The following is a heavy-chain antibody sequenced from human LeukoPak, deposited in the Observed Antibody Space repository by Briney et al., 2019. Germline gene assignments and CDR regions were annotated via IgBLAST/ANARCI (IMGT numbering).Heavy chain of an antibody. J-gene: IGHJ4*02. CDR1: GGSISSYY. D-gene: IGHD3-22*01. CDR2: IYYSGST. V-gene: IGHV4-59*01. Sequence: SETLSLTCTVSGGSISSYYWSWIRQPPGKGLEWIGYIYYSGSTNYNPSLKSRVTISVDTSKNHFSLKLRSVTAADAAVYYCGRGAGYMIEGYFDYWGQGTLVTVSS. CDR3: GRGAGYMIEGYFDY.